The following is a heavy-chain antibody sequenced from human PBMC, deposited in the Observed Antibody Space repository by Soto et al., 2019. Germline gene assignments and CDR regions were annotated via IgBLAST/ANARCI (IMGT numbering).Heavy chain of an antibody. D-gene: IGHD5-12*01. CDR1: GFTFSNAW. V-gene: IGHV3-15*01. Sequence: GGSLRLSCAASGFTFSNAWMSWVRQAPGKGLEWVGRIKSKTDGGTTDYAAPVKGRFTISRDDSKNTLYLQMNSLKTEDTAVYYCTTLDFNSGYVRHYWGQGTLVTVSS. CDR2: IKSKTDGGTT. J-gene: IGHJ4*02. CDR3: TTLDFNSGYVRHY.